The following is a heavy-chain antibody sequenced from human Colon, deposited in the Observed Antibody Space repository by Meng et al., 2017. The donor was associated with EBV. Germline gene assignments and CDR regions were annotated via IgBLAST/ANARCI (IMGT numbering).Heavy chain of an antibody. CDR2: IYHSGST. CDR3: ARVGQWLPIDY. Sequence: QVHLQESGPGLVKPAGTLSITCAVSGGSMSSGNWWGGVRQPPGKGLAWIGEIYHSGSTNYNPSLKSRVTISVDKSKNQFSLNLSSVTAADTAVYYCARVGQWLPIDYWGQGTLVTVSS. CDR1: GGSMSSGNW. J-gene: IGHJ4*02. D-gene: IGHD6-19*01. V-gene: IGHV4-4*02.